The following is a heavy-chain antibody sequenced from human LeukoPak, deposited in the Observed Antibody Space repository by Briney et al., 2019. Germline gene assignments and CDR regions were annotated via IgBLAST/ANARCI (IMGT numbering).Heavy chain of an antibody. CDR3: ARDLYYDILTGSKDYYYYYGMDV. CDR2: IWYDGSNK. Sequence: GGSLRLSCAASGFTFSSYGMHWVRQAPGKGLEWVAVIWYDGSNKYYADSVKGRFTISRDNSKNTLYLQMNSLRAEDTAVYYCARDLYYDILTGSKDYYYYYGMDVWGQGTTVTVSS. J-gene: IGHJ6*02. D-gene: IGHD3-9*01. V-gene: IGHV3-33*01. CDR1: GFTFSSYG.